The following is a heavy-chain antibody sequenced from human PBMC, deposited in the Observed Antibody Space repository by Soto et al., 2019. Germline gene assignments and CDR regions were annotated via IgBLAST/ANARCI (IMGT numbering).Heavy chain of an antibody. CDR1: GYTFTSYD. Sequence: QVKLVQSGAEVKKPGASVKVSCKASGYTFTSYDINWVRQATGQGLEWMGWMNPNSGNTGYAQKFQGRVTMTRNTSISTAYMELSSLRSEDTAVYYCARVMTYSSSWYGTHNWFDPWGQGTLVTVSS. CDR2: MNPNSGNT. J-gene: IGHJ5*02. D-gene: IGHD6-13*01. V-gene: IGHV1-8*01. CDR3: ARVMTYSSSWYGTHNWFDP.